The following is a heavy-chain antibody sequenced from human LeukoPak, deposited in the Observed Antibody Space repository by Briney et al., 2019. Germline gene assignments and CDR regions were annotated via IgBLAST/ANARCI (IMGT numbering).Heavy chain of an antibody. J-gene: IGHJ4*02. D-gene: IGHD6-19*01. CDR2: IWYDGSNK. V-gene: IGHV3-33*01. CDR1: GFTFSSYG. CDR3: ARERIAMAGTGRYYFDY. Sequence: GRSLRLSCAASGFTFSSYGMHWVRQAPGKGLEWVAVIWYDGSNKYYADSVKGRFTISRDNSKNTLYLQMNSLRAEDTAVYYCARERIAMAGTGRYYFDYWGQGTLVAVSS.